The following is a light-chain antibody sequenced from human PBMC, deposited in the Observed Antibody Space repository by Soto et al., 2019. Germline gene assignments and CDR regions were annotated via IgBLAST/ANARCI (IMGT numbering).Light chain of an antibody. CDR1: LSVSSSY. CDR3: QQYGSSPPTWT. CDR2: GAS. Sequence: IVRTHSPARLSLSPGERATLSCRSSLSVSSSYLAWYQQKPGQAPRLLIYGASNRATGIPDRFSGSGSGTDFTLTISRLEPEDFAVYYCQQYGSSPPTWTFGQGTKVDIK. V-gene: IGKV3-20*01. J-gene: IGKJ1*01.